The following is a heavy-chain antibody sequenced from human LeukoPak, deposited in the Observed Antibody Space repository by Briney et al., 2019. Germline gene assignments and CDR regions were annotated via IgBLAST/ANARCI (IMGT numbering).Heavy chain of an antibody. V-gene: IGHV3-48*01. Sequence: GGSLRLSCAASGFTLSSYSMNWVRQAPGKGLEWVSYISSSSRTIYYADSVKDRFTISRDNSKNTLYLQMNSLRAEDTAVYYCAKETVVVVAATPDAFDIWGQGTVVTVSS. CDR3: AKETVVVVAATPDAFDI. CDR2: ISSSSRTI. CDR1: GFTLSSYS. D-gene: IGHD2-15*01. J-gene: IGHJ3*02.